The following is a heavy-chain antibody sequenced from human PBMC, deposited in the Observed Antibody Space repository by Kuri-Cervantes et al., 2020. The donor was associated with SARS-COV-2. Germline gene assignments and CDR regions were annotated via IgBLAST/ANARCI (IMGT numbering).Heavy chain of an antibody. D-gene: IGHD1-26*01. CDR2: IYHSGST. CDR3: ARDLVGATGRWFDP. CDR1: GGSISSGGYY. Sequence: SETLSLTCTVSGGSISSGGYYWSWIRQPPGKGLEWIGYIYHSGSTYYNPSLKSRVTISVDRSKNQFSLKLSSVTAADTAVYYCARDLVGATGRWFDPWGQGTLVTVSS. J-gene: IGHJ5*02. V-gene: IGHV4-30-2*01.